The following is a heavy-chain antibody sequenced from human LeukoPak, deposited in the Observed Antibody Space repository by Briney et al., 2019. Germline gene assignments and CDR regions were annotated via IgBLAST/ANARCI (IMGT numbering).Heavy chain of an antibody. Sequence: GESLKISCKGFGYRFTSYWIGWVRQMPGKGLEWMGIIYPGDSDTRYSPSFQGQVTISADKSISTAYLQWSSLKASDTAMYYCARLLRNIAAAVYFFDYWGQGTLVTVSS. CDR2: IYPGDSDT. J-gene: IGHJ4*02. D-gene: IGHD6-13*01. V-gene: IGHV5-51*01. CDR1: GYRFTSYW. CDR3: ARLLRNIAAAVYFFDY.